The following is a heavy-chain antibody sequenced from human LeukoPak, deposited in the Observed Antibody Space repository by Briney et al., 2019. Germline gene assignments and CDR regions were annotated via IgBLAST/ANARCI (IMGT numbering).Heavy chain of an antibody. J-gene: IGHJ4*02. CDR1: GFTFSSYS. D-gene: IGHD1-26*01. CDR3: ARESYSGSYYLDY. Sequence: PGGSLRLSCAASGFTFSSYSMNWVRQAPGKGLEWVSSISSSSSYIYYADSVEGRFTISRDNAKNSLYLQMNSLRAEDTAVYYCARESYSGSYYLDYWGQGTLVTVSS. V-gene: IGHV3-21*01. CDR2: ISSSSSYI.